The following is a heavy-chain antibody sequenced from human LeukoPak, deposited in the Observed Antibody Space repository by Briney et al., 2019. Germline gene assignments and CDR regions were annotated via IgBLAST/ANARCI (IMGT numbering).Heavy chain of an antibody. CDR3: ARRYCSSTSCLLDY. V-gene: IGHV3-48*03. Sequence: GGSLRLSCAASGFAFSSYEMNWVRQAPGKGLEWVSYISSTSGSTIYYADSVKGRFTISRDNAKNSLYLQMNSLRAEDTAVYYCARRYCSSTSCLLDYWGQGTLVTVSS. J-gene: IGHJ4*02. D-gene: IGHD2-2*01. CDR2: ISSTSGSTI. CDR1: GFAFSSYE.